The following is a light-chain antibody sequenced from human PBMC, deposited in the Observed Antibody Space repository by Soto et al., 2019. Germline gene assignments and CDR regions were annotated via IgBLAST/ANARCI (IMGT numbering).Light chain of an antibody. Sequence: VMTQSPLSLPVTLGQPASISCRASQSVSSSYLAWYQQKPGQAPRLLIYGASSRATGIPDRLSGSGSGTDFTLTISRLEHEDFAVYYCQQYGSSPLVTFGQGTRLEIK. CDR2: GAS. V-gene: IGKV3-20*01. CDR3: QQYGSSPLVT. CDR1: QSVSSSY. J-gene: IGKJ5*01.